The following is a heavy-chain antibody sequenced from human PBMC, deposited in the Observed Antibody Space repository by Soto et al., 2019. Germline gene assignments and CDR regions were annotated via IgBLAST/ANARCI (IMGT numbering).Heavy chain of an antibody. J-gene: IGHJ1*01. CDR2: VCYSGIS. CDR3: KVRDEVTSHYTKH. V-gene: IGHV4-39*01. Sequence: SQTLSLTCRVSAGSIRGINYCWGWLRHPPGEALEWMGTVCYSGISYFNPSLKSRVTTSVDKHKNPFSLTLTSVTAADTATYFSKVRDEVTSHYTKHWGRGNMVT. CDR1: AGSIRGINYC. D-gene: IGHD4-4*01.